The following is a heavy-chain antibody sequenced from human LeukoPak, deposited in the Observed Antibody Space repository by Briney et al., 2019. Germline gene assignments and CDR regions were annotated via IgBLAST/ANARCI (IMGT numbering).Heavy chain of an antibody. D-gene: IGHD5-12*01. Sequence: GGSLRHSSADPGFAPESFTMTWVPPAPGTRLEWVSLISDTGRDINYADSVRGRFTISRDNTKNSLFLQMDSLRVEDTAIYYCAKGLFSAYDKYLDSWGQGTLVTVSS. J-gene: IGHJ4*02. CDR1: GFAPESFT. CDR3: AKGLFSAYDKYLDS. V-gene: IGHV3-21*04. CDR2: ISDTGRDI.